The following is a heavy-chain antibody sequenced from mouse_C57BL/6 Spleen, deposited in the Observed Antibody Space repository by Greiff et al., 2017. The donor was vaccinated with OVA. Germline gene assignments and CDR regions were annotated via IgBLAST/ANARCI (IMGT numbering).Heavy chain of an antibody. CDR2: IYPGSGST. Sequence: QVQLQQPGAELVKPGASVKMSCKASGYTFTSYWITWVKQRPGQGLEWIGDIYPGSGSTNYNEKFKSKATLTVDKSSSTAYMQLSSLTSEDSAVYYGARRVWGGEYYFDYWGQGTTLTVSS. V-gene: IGHV1-55*01. J-gene: IGHJ2*01. D-gene: IGHD2-10*02. CDR1: GYTFTSYW. CDR3: ARRVWGGEYYFDY.